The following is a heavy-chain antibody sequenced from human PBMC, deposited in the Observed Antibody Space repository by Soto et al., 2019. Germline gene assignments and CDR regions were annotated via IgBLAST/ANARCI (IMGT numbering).Heavy chain of an antibody. Sequence: EVQLLESGGALVQPGGSLRLSCEASGFTFSRNALNWVRQAPGKGLEWVADISASGSTTHYADSVKGRFTISRDNSKNTLYLQMNSLTAEDSALYYCAKEVDTNFSPIDSWGQGTLVAVSS. D-gene: IGHD2-8*01. CDR2: ISASGSTT. CDR3: AKEVDTNFSPIDS. CDR1: GFTFSRNA. J-gene: IGHJ4*02. V-gene: IGHV3-23*01.